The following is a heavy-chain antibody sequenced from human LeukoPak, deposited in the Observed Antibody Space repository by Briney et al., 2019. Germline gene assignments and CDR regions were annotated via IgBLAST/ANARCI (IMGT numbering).Heavy chain of an antibody. CDR2: INPNSGGT. CDR3: ARDYCSSTSCYGYFDY. J-gene: IGHJ4*02. CDR1: GYTFTSYG. V-gene: IGHV1-2*02. D-gene: IGHD2-2*01. Sequence: GASVKVSCKASGYTFTSYGISWVRQAPGQGLEWMGWINPNSGGTNYAQKFQGRVTMTRDTSISTAYMELSRLRSDDTAVYYCARDYCSSTSCYGYFDYWGQGTLVTVSS.